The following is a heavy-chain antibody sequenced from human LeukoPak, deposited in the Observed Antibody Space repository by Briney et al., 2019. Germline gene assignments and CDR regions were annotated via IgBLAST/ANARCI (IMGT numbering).Heavy chain of an antibody. V-gene: IGHV3-23*01. CDR2: ITATGDTA. CDR1: GFTFTKCA. J-gene: IGHJ6*02. CDR3: AKDSGYSSGWTTSYGMDV. Sequence: PGGSLRLSCVASGFTFTKCAMSWIRQAPGKGLEWVAIITATGDTAYYADSVKGRFTISRDNSKNTLYLQMNSLRAEDTAVYYCAKDSGYSSGWTTSYGMDVWGQGTTVTVSS. D-gene: IGHD6-19*01.